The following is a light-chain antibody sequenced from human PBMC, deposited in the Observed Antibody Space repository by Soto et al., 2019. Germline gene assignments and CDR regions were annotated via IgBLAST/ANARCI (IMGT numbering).Light chain of an antibody. CDR3: QQVNSFPST. J-gene: IGKJ5*01. V-gene: IGKV3-15*01. CDR2: GAS. Sequence: EIVMTQSPATLSVSPGERATLSCRASQSVSNTLAWYQQRLGQTPRLLIYGASTRATAFPARFSGSGSGTEFTLTLSSLQPEDFATYYCQQVNSFPSTFGQGTRLEIK. CDR1: QSVSNT.